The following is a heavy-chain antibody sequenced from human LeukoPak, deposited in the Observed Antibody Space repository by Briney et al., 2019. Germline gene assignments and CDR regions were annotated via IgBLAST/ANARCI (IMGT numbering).Heavy chain of an antibody. CDR2: ISGSGGST. V-gene: IGHV3-23*01. CDR1: GFTFSSYG. Sequence: GGSLRLSCAASGFTFSSYGMSWVRQAPGKGLEWVSAISGSGGSTYYADSVKGRFTISRDNSKNTLYLQMNSLRAEDTAVYYCAKDLHSGYDYFDYWGQGTLVTVSS. J-gene: IGHJ4*02. CDR3: AKDLHSGYDYFDY. D-gene: IGHD5-12*01.